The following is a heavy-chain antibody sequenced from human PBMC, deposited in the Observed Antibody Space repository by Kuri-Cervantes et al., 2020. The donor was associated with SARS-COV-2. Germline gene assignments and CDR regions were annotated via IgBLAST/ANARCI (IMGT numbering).Heavy chain of an antibody. V-gene: IGHV4-30-4*08. CDR2: IYHSGST. J-gene: IGHJ4*02. D-gene: IGHD3-3*01. Sequence: SETLSLTCTVSGGSISSGDYYWSWIRQPPGKGLEWIGYIYHSGSTYYNPSLKSRVTISVDTSKNQFSLKLSSVTAADTAVYYCARATRFLEWGYWGQGTLVTVSS. CDR1: GGSISSGDYY. CDR3: ARATRFLEWGY.